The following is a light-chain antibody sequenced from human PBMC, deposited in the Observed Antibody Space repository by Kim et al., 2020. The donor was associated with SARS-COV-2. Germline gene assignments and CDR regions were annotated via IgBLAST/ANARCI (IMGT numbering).Light chain of an antibody. CDR2: GKN. J-gene: IGLJ2*01. CDR1: SLRSYY. CDR3: NSRGSNDNVL. Sequence: VAWGQKVRITCQGDSLRSYYATWYQQKPGQAPIVVIYGKNNRPSGIPDRFSGSSSGDTASLTITGTQAGDEADYYCNSRGSNDNVLFGGGTQLTVL. V-gene: IGLV3-19*01.